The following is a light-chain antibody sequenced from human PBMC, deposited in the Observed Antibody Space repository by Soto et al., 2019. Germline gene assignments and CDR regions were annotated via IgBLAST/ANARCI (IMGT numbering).Light chain of an antibody. CDR3: LQDNNYPWT. V-gene: IGKV1-6*01. CDR1: QAIRND. CDR2: GAS. Sequence: AIQMTQSPSSLSASVGDRVTISCRASQAIRNDLDWYQQKLGKAANLLIYGASSLESGVPSRFSGSGSGTDFTLTISSLKPEDFATYYCLQDNNYPWTFGQGTKVEI. J-gene: IGKJ1*01.